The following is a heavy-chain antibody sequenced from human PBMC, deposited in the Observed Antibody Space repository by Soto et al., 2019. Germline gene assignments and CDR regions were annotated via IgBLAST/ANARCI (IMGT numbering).Heavy chain of an antibody. Sequence: SGPTLVNPTQTLTLTCTVSGLSLSTNGMCVTWIRQPPGKALEWLALIDWDDNKYYSTSLKTRLTISKDTSEKQVVLTMTNMDPVDTATYYCVQIFLGDDSSGFYSYYFNYWGQGTLVTVSS. CDR2: IDWDDNK. CDR3: VQIFLGDDSSGFYSYYFNY. J-gene: IGHJ4*02. CDR1: GLSLSTNGMC. D-gene: IGHD3-22*01. V-gene: IGHV2-70*01.